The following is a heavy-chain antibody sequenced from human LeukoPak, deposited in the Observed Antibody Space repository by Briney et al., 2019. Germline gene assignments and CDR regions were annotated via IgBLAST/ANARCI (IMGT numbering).Heavy chain of an antibody. CDR3: AKEGTVTPIDY. Sequence: PGGSLRLSCAAAGFTFSSNAMSWVRQAPGKGLEWFSVISSSGGFTYYADSVKGRLTISRDNSKNTLYLQMNSLRVEDTAVYYCAKEGTVTPIDYWGQGTLVTVSS. J-gene: IGHJ4*02. CDR2: ISSSGGFT. CDR1: GFTFSSNA. D-gene: IGHD4-17*01. V-gene: IGHV3-23*01.